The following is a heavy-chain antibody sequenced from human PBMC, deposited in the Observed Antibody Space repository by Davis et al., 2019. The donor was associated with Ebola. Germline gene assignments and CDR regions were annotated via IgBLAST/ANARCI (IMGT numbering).Heavy chain of an antibody. CDR2: ISYDGSNK. D-gene: IGHD6-13*01. CDR3: ANILNSSHDY. V-gene: IGHV3-30*18. J-gene: IGHJ4*02. Sequence: PGGSLRLSCAASGFTFSSYGMHWVRQAPGKGLEWVAVISYDGSNKYYADSVKGRFTISRDNSKNTLYLQMNSLRAEDTAVYYCANILNSSHDYWGQGTLVTVSS. CDR1: GFTFSSYG.